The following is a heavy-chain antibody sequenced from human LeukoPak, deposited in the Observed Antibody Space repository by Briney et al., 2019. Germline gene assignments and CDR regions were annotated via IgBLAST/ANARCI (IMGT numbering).Heavy chain of an antibody. V-gene: IGHV4-34*01. J-gene: IGHJ4*02. Sequence: PSETLSLTCAVYGGSFSGYYWSWIRQPPGKGLEWIGEINHSGSTNYNPSLKSRVTISVDTSKNQFSLKLSSVTAADTAVYYCARLANYDILTGYWLDYWGQGTLVTVSS. CDR2: INHSGST. CDR1: GGSFSGYY. CDR3: ARLANYDILTGYWLDY. D-gene: IGHD3-9*01.